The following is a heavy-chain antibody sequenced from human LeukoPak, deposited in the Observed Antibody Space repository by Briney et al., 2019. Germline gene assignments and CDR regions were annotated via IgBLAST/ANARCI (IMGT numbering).Heavy chain of an antibody. D-gene: IGHD2-2*01. V-gene: IGHV3-11*01. CDR1: GFTFSDYY. Sequence: PGGSLRLSCAASGFTFSDYYMSWIRQAPGKGLEWVSYISSSGSTIYYADSVKGRFTISRDNAKNSLYLQMNSLRAEDTAVYYCARDGAYCSSTSCRWGWYFDLWGRGTLVTVSS. CDR3: ARDGAYCSSTSCRWGWYFDL. CDR2: ISSSGSTI. J-gene: IGHJ2*01.